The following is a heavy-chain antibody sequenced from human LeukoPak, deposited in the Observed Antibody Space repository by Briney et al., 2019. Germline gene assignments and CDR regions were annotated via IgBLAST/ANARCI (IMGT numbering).Heavy chain of an antibody. Sequence: GGSLRLSCAASGFIFRSYNMHWVRQAPGKGLEWVSSISSSSAYIHYADSVKGRFTISRDNAKNSLYLQMNSLRAEDTAVYSCATIYCSSASCTHTPWFDPRGQGTLVTVSS. CDR2: ISSSSAYI. J-gene: IGHJ5*02. CDR1: GFIFRSYN. D-gene: IGHD2-2*01. V-gene: IGHV3-21*01. CDR3: ATIYCSSASCTHTPWFDP.